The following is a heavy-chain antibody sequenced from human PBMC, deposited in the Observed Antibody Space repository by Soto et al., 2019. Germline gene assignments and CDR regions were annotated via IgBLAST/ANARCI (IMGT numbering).Heavy chain of an antibody. Sequence: GASVKVSCKASGYTFTSYGISWVRQAPGQGLEWMGWISAYNGNTNYAQKIQGRVTMTTDTSTSTAYMELRSLRSDDTAVYYCARDRGFVVRAPPVDYWGQGTLVTVSS. V-gene: IGHV1-18*01. CDR1: GYTFTSYG. J-gene: IGHJ4*02. D-gene: IGHD3-10*01. CDR3: ARDRGFVVRAPPVDY. CDR2: ISAYNGNT.